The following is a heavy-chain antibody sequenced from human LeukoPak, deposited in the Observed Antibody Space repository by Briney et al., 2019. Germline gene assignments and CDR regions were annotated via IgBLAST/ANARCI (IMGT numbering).Heavy chain of an antibody. Sequence: GASVKVSCKASGYSFTSYGIDWLRQAPGQGLEWLGWISAHNGDTNYVQKVQGRVSMTTDRSTSTAYMELRSLRSDDTAVYYCARDPWVELLRLHFDLSTRGDFYYMDVWGKGTTVIVSS. D-gene: IGHD2-21*01. J-gene: IGHJ6*03. CDR3: ARDPWVELLRLHFDLSTRGDFYYMDV. CDR2: ISAHNGDT. CDR1: GYSFTSYG. V-gene: IGHV1-18*01.